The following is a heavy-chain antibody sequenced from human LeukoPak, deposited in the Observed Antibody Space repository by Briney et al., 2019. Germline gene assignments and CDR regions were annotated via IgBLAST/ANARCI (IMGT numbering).Heavy chain of an antibody. CDR1: GFTFSSYG. J-gene: IGHJ4*02. CDR2: IWYDGINK. CDR3: ARDAPAFGLYSSSLGY. D-gene: IGHD6-6*01. V-gene: IGHV3-33*01. Sequence: PGRSLRLSCSASGFTFSSYGMHWVRQAPGGGLEWVAAIWYDGINKYYADSVKGRFTISRDTSKSTLYLQMTSLRAEDTAVYYCARDAPAFGLYSSSLGYWGQGTLVTVSS.